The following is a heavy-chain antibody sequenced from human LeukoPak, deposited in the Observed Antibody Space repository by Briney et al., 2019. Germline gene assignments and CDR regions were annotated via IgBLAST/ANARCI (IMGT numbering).Heavy chain of an antibody. CDR3: ARDLYDILTGSPPPNDI. V-gene: IGHV1-18*01. CDR1: GYTFTSYG. J-gene: IGHJ3*02. CDR2: ISAYNGNT. Sequence: ASVSVSCKASGYTFTSYGISWVRQAPGQGPEWMGWISAYNGNTNYAQKLQGIVTMTTDTSTSTAYMEPRSLRSGDTAVYYCARDLYDILTGSPPPNDICGQRRVVADSS. D-gene: IGHD3-9*01.